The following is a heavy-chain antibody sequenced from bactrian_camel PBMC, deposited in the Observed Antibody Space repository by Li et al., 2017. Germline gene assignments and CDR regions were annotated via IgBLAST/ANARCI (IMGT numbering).Heavy chain of an antibody. CDR1: GFTFSSYW. V-gene: IGHV3-2*01. Sequence: HVQLVESGGGLVQPGGSLRLSCAASGFTFSSYWMWWVRQAPGKGLEWVSSIYSQSSNTYYAASVKGRFTISQDNAKNTLYLQMDSLKLDDTAKYYCAADGIAWGGGYCVESEYNVWGQGTQVTVS. J-gene: IGHJ4*01. CDR3: AADGIAWGGGYCVESEYNV. CDR2: IYSQSSNT. D-gene: IGHD2*01.